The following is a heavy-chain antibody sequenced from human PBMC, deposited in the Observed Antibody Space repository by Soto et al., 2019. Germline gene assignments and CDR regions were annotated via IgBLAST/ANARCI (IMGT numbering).Heavy chain of an antibody. D-gene: IGHD3-16*01. CDR3: ARRHLAGAVSPWFDQ. CDR2: IDSSGKK. J-gene: IGHJ5*02. CDR1: GLSITDSEMG. V-gene: IGHV2-26*01. Sequence: QVTLKESGPVLVKPTETLTLRCTVSGLSITDSEMGVSWIRQPPGKTLEWLAHIDSSGKKSYSTFLKSRLTHLKENSKSQIVLLITNIYPAYSAKYYCARRHLAGAVSPWFDQWGQRILVTGSS.